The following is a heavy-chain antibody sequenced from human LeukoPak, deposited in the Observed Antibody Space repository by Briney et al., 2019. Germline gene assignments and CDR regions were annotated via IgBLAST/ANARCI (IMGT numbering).Heavy chain of an antibody. J-gene: IGHJ6*02. Sequence: SVKVSCKASGGTFSSYAISWVRQAPGQGLEWMGGIIPIFGTANYAQKFLGRVTITADESTSTAYMELSSLRSEDTAVYYCARDVGDSSGYYYYYGMDVWGQGTTVTVSS. CDR2: IIPIFGTA. CDR1: GGTFSSYA. V-gene: IGHV1-69*13. D-gene: IGHD3-22*01. CDR3: ARDVGDSSGYYYYYGMDV.